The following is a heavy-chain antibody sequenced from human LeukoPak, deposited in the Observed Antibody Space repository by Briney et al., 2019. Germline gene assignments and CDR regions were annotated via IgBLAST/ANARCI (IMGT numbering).Heavy chain of an antibody. Sequence: GGSLRLSCAASGFTFSSYSMNWVRQAPGKGLEWVSCISSSSSYIYYADSVKGRFTISRDFSKNTLYLQMNRLRAEDTAVYFCAKSAAAYYDLLSGYDAFDIWGQGTTVTVSS. CDR1: GFTFSSYS. D-gene: IGHD3-3*01. CDR3: AKSAAAYYDLLSGYDAFDI. CDR2: ISSSSSYI. V-gene: IGHV3-21*01. J-gene: IGHJ3*02.